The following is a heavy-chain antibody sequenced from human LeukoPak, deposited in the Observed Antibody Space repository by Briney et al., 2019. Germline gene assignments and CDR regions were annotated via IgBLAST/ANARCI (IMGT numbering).Heavy chain of an antibody. CDR3: AKEPRSVEGSNYFDY. V-gene: IGHV3-30*02. CDR1: GFIFPTYG. J-gene: IGHJ4*02. CDR2: IYPDGNNK. D-gene: IGHD1-14*01. Sequence: GGSLRLSCAASGFIFPTYGMHWVRQAPGKGLEWVACIYPDGNNKDYADSVKGRFIISRDNSKNILFLQMNSLRPEDTAVYYCAKEPRSVEGSNYFDYWGQGTLVTVSS.